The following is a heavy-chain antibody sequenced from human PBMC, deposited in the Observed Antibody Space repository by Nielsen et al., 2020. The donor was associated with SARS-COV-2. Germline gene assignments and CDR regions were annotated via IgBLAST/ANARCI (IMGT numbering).Heavy chain of an antibody. CDR1: GFTFSSYA. D-gene: IGHD3-22*01. CDR3: ASGGYYDSSGYSDY. J-gene: IGHJ4*02. Sequence: LKISCAASGFTFSSYAMHWVRQAPGKGLEWVAVISYDGSNKYYADSVKGRFTISRDNSKNTLYLQMNSLRAEDTAVYYCASGGYYDSSGYSDYWGQGTLVTVSS. V-gene: IGHV3-30-3*01. CDR2: ISYDGSNK.